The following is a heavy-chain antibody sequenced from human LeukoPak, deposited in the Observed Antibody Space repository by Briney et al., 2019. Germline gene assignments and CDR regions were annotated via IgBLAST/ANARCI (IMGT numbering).Heavy chain of an antibody. Sequence: SQTLTHICAIPWDSGSSNSAPYHWIRQSPSRGLEWLGRTYYRSTWYNDYAVSVNSRITINPDTSNNQFSLQLNSVTPEDTAVYYSAREYGYGQIDYWGQGTLFTVSS. J-gene: IGHJ4*02. D-gene: IGHD5-18*01. CDR1: WDSGSSNSAP. CDR2: TYYRSTWYN. V-gene: IGHV6-1*01. CDR3: AREYGYGQIDY.